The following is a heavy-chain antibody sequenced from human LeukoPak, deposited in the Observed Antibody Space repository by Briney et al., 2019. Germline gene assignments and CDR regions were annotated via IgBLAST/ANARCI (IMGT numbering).Heavy chain of an antibody. CDR1: GGSISSGSYY. D-gene: IGHD2-15*01. Sequence: PSQTLSLTCTVSGGSISSGSYYWSWIRQPAGKGLEWIGRIYTSGSTNYNPSLKSRVTISVDTSKNQFSLKLSSVTAADTAVYYCARDPGGMVVARGFDYWGQGTLVTVSS. J-gene: IGHJ4*02. V-gene: IGHV4-61*02. CDR2: IYTSGST. CDR3: ARDPGGMVVARGFDY.